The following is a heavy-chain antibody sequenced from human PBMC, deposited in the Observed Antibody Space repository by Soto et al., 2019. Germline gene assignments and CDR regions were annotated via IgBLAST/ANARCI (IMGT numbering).Heavy chain of an antibody. Sequence: LGESLKISCKGSGYSFSNNWIAWVRQLPGAGLEWMGIIFPGDSDTKYSPSFRGQVTFSVDQSINTAYLRWSSLKASDSAIYYCARHLAAYSGSGAADALDVWGKGTRVTVSSGNYYYYGMDVWGQGTTVTVSS. CDR3: ARHLAAYSGSGAADALDVWGKGTRVTVSSGNYYYYGMDV. D-gene: IGHD3-10*01. J-gene: IGHJ6*02. CDR1: GYSFSNNW. V-gene: IGHV5-51*01. CDR2: IFPGDSDT.